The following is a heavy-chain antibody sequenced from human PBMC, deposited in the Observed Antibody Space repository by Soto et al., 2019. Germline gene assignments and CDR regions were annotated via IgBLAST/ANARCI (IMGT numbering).Heavy chain of an antibody. J-gene: IGHJ4*02. V-gene: IGHV3-23*01. CDR2: LNPSGSNT. Sequence: ARQAPGKGLEWVATLNPSGSNTHYADSVKGRFTISRDNSRNTVDLQMNNLRAEDTALYYCVSWVSAHLDYSGQGILVTVPS. CDR3: VSWVSAHLDY. D-gene: IGHD2-8*01.